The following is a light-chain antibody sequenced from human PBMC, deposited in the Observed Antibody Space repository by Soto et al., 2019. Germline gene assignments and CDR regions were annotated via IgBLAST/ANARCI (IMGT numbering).Light chain of an antibody. CDR1: RSVSSSY. Sequence: EIVLTQSPGTLSLSPGERATLSCRASRSVSSSYLAWYQQKPGQAPRLLIYGASSRATGIPDRFSGSGSGTDFTLTISRLEPEDFAVYYCQHYGGSPYTLGQGTKVDIK. CDR3: QHYGGSPYT. V-gene: IGKV3-20*01. J-gene: IGKJ2*01. CDR2: GAS.